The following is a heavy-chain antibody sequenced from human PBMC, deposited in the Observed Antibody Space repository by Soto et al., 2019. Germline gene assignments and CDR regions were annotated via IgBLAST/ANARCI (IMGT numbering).Heavy chain of an antibody. CDR1: GGSISSYC. CDR2: IYYSGST. Sequence: SETLSLTCTVSGGSISSYCWSWIRQPPGKGLEWIGYIYYSGSTNYNPSLKSRVTISVDTSKNQFSLKLSSVTAADTAVYYCARGGNWNYPGPQGYWGQGTLVTVSS. J-gene: IGHJ4*02. V-gene: IGHV4-59*01. D-gene: IGHD1-7*01. CDR3: ARGGNWNYPGPQGY.